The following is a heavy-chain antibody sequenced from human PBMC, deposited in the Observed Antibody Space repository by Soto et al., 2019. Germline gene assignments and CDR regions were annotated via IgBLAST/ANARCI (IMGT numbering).Heavy chain of an antibody. V-gene: IGHV4-34*01. CDR3: ARAEQQRGAAY. J-gene: IGHJ4*02. Sequence: SETLSLTCAVYGGSFSGYYWSRIRQPPGKGLEWIGEINHSGSTNYNPSLKSRVTISVDTSKNQFSLKLSSVTAADTAVYYCARAEQQRGAAYWGQGTLVTVSS. CDR2: INHSGST. D-gene: IGHD6-13*01. CDR1: GGSFSGYY.